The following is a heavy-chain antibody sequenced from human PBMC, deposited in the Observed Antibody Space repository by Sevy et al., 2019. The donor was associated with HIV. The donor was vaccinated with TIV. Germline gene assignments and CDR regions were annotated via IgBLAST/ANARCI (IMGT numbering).Heavy chain of an antibody. V-gene: IGHV3-23*01. J-gene: IGHJ4*02. D-gene: IGHD1-26*01. Sequence: GGSLRLSCAASGFTFSSYAMSWVRQAPGKGLEWVSAISGSGGSTYYADSVKGRFTISRDNSKNTLYLQMNSLRAEDTAVYYCAKASHYEVGATQVDYWGQGTLVTVSS. CDR3: AKASHYEVGATQVDY. CDR1: GFTFSSYA. CDR2: ISGSGGST.